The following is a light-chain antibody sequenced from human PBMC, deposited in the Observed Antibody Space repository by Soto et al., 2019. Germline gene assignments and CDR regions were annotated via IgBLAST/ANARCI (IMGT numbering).Light chain of an antibody. CDR3: QQYVISVT. V-gene: IGKV3-20*01. Sequence: EIVLTQSPGTLSLSPGETATLSCRASQSISGNYLAGYQQKPGQAPRLLIYSASNRATGIPERFSGSGSGTDFTLTISILEPQDSAMYYCQQYVISVTFGQGTRLEIK. J-gene: IGKJ5*01. CDR2: SAS. CDR1: QSISGNY.